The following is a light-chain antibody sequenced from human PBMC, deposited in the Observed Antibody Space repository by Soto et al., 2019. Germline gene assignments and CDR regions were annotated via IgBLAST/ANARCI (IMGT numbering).Light chain of an antibody. CDR2: GAS. V-gene: IGKV3-20*01. J-gene: IGKJ1*01. CDR1: QSVSSDY. Sequence: IVLTQSPGTLSLSPGERATLSCRASQSVSSDYFAWYQQRPGQAPRLLIYGASSRATGIPDRFSGSGSGTDFTLTISRLEPEDFAVYYCQQYGGSPVTFGQGTKVDIK. CDR3: QQYGGSPVT.